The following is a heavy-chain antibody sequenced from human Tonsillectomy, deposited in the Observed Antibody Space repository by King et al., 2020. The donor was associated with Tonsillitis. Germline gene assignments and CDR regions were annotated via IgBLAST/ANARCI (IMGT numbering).Heavy chain of an antibody. J-gene: IGHJ5*02. Sequence: DVQLVESGGGVVRPGGSLRLSCTASGFTFDDYGMSWVRQAPGKGLEWVSGINWNGGSTGYADSVKGRFTISRDNAKNSLYLQMNSLRAEDTALYHCARAPPNYYYDAGDNWFEPWGQGTLVTVSS. V-gene: IGHV3-20*01. D-gene: IGHD3-22*01. CDR3: ARAPPNYYYDAGDNWFEP. CDR2: INWNGGST. CDR1: GFTFDDYG.